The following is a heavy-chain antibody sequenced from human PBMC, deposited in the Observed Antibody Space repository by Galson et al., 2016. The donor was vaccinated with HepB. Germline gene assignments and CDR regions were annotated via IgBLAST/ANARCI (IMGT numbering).Heavy chain of an antibody. CDR1: GYTFTNYG. CDR2: ISAYNGNT. J-gene: IGHJ4*02. V-gene: IGHV1-18*01. CDR3: ARDRGYYYDSSGYYHTGGLDY. Sequence: SVKVSCKASGYTFTNYGISWVRQAPGQGLEWMGWISAYNGNTNYAQKLQGRVTMTTDTSTSTAYMELRSLRSDDTAVYYCARDRGYYYDSSGYYHTGGLDYWGQGTLATVSS. D-gene: IGHD3-22*01.